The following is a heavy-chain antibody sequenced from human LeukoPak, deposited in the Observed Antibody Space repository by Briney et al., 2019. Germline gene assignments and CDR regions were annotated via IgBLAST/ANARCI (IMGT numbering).Heavy chain of an antibody. V-gene: IGHV1-18*01. J-gene: IGHJ4*02. CDR3: ARDKSGSGSYIDY. CDR1: GYTFNSYG. D-gene: IGHD3-10*01. CDR2: ISGYNGNT. Sequence: ASVKISCKASGYTFNSYGISWVRQAHGQGLEWMGWISGYNGNTNYAQNLQGRVTVTTDTSTSTAYMELRSLTSDDTAVYYCARDKSGSGSYIDYWGQGTLVTVSS.